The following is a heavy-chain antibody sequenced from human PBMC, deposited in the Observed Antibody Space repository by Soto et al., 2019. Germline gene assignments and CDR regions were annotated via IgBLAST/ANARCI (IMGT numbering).Heavy chain of an antibody. Sequence: DVQLLESGGSLVQPGGSLRLSCAASGIDFSSYIMNWVRQAPGKGLEWVSGISDISTYYEPSVKGRFTISTDKAKSTLFLQMKRLRAEDTAVYYCAKHLKGGRLQSPFYLWGQGTLVTVSS. CDR3: AKHLKGGRLQSPFYL. CDR2: ISDIST. CDR1: GIDFSSYI. V-gene: IGHV3-23*01. D-gene: IGHD3-3*02. J-gene: IGHJ5*02.